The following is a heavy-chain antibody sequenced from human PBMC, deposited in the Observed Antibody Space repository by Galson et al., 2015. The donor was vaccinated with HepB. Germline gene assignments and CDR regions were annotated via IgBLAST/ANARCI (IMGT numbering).Heavy chain of an antibody. V-gene: IGHV1-69*02. CDR2: IIPILGIA. CDR1: GGTFSSST. J-gene: IGHJ6*02. CDR3: ARGTHYDFQAYGMDV. Sequence: SCKASGGTFSSSTISWVRQAPGQGLEWMGRIIPILGIANYAQEFQGRVTITADKSTSTAYMELSSVRSEDTAVYYCARGTHYDFQAYGMDVWGQGTTVTVSS. D-gene: IGHD3-3*01.